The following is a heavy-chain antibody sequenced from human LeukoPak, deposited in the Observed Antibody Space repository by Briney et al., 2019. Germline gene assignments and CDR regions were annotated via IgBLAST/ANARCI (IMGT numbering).Heavy chain of an antibody. CDR3: AKGVYYGSDNFDY. Sequence: GGSLRLSCAASGFTFNIYSMNWVRQAPGKGLEWVSGVIVGGVSTYHAESVKGRFTISRDNSKNMLYLQMDSLRAEDTAVYYCAKGVYYGSDNFDYWGQGTLVTVSS. CDR1: GFTFNIYS. J-gene: IGHJ4*02. V-gene: IGHV3-23*01. CDR2: VIVGGVST. D-gene: IGHD3-10*01.